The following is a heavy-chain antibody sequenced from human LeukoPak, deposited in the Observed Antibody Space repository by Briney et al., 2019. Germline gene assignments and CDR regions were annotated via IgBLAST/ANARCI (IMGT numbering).Heavy chain of an antibody. D-gene: IGHD3-22*01. J-gene: IGHJ3*02. V-gene: IGHV1-69*06. Sequence: SVKVSCKASGGTFSSYAISWVRQAPGQGLEWMGGIIPIFGTANYAQKFQGRVTITADKSTSTAYMELSSLRSEDTAVYFCARGPYSYDSSGAFDIWGQGTMVTVSS. CDR1: GGTFSSYA. CDR2: IIPIFGTA. CDR3: ARGPYSYDSSGAFDI.